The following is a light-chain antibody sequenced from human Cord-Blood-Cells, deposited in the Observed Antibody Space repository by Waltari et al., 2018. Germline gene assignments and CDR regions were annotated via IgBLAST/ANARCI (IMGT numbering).Light chain of an antibody. Sequence: DIVMTQSPDSLAVSLAERANVNCKSSQSVLYSSNNKNYLAWYQQKPGQPPKLLIYWASTRESGVPDRVSGSGSGTDFTLTISSLQAEDVAVYYCQQYYSTPYTFGQGTKLEIK. CDR3: QQYYSTPYT. V-gene: IGKV4-1*01. CDR1: QSVLYSSNNKNY. CDR2: WAS. J-gene: IGKJ2*01.